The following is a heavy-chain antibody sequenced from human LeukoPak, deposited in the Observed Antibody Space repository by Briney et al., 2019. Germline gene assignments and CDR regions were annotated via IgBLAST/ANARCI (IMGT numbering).Heavy chain of an antibody. Sequence: SETLSLTCAVYGGSFSGYYWSWIRQPPGKGLEWIGEINHSGSTNYNPSLKSRVTISVDTSKNQFPLKLNSVTAADTAVYYCVSRYSSGGFEAENWGQGTLVTVSS. D-gene: IGHD6-19*01. CDR2: INHSGST. CDR3: VSRYSSGGFEAEN. V-gene: IGHV4-34*01. J-gene: IGHJ4*02. CDR1: GGSFSGYY.